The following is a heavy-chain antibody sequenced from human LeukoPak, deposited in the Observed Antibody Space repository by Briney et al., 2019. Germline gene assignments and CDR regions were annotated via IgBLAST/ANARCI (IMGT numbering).Heavy chain of an antibody. CDR2: IIPIFGTA. CDR3: TRESLTGGAFDY. V-gene: IGHV1-69*06. CDR1: GGTFSSYA. D-gene: IGHD3-10*01. Sequence: GASVKVSCKASGGTFSSYAISWVRQAPGQGLEWMGGIIPIFGTANYAQKFQGRVTITADKSTSTAYMELSSLRSEDTAVYYCTRESLTGGAFDYWGQGTLVTVSS. J-gene: IGHJ4*02.